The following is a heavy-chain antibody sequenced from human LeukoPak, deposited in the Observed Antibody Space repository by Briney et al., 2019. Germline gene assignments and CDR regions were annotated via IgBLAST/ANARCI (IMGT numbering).Heavy chain of an antibody. Sequence: GGSLRLSCAASGFTVSSNYMSWVRQAPGKGQEWVSVIYSGGSTYYADSVKGRFTISRDNSKNTLYLQMNSLRAEDTAVYYCARVMYYDILTGPRQYYFDYWGQGTLVTVSS. J-gene: IGHJ4*02. CDR3: ARVMYYDILTGPRQYYFDY. V-gene: IGHV3-53*01. CDR1: GFTVSSNY. CDR2: IYSGGST. D-gene: IGHD3-9*01.